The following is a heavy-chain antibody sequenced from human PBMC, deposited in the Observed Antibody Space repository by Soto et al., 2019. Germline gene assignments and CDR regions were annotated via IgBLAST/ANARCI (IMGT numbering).Heavy chain of an antibody. CDR2: IYYSGST. D-gene: IGHD2-15*01. CDR3: AREVKLGYCSGGSCYRRAFDI. J-gene: IGHJ3*02. Sequence: ASETLSLTCTVSGGSISSGDYYWSWIRQPPGKGLEWIGYIYYSGSTYYNPSLKSRVTISVDTSKNQFSLKLSSVTAADTAVYYCAREVKLGYCSGGSCYRRAFDIWGQGTMVTVSS. CDR1: GGSISSGDYY. V-gene: IGHV4-30-4*01.